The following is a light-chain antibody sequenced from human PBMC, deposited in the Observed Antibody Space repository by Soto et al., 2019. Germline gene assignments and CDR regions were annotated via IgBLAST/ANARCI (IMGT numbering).Light chain of an antibody. V-gene: IGLV2-14*01. J-gene: IGLJ1*01. CDR1: GSDIGRSDF. Sequence: QSVLTQPASVSGSPGQSIIISCTGTGSDIGRSDFVSWFQQLPGSVPKLMIYEVTGRPSGTSDRFSGSKSGNTASLTISGLQPEDEADYYCISCTSVNIRCVFGTGTKGTVL. CDR2: EVT. CDR3: ISCTSVNIRCV.